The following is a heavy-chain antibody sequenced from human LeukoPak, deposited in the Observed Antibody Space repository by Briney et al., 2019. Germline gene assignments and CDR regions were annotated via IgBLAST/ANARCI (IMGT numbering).Heavy chain of an antibody. D-gene: IGHD3-9*01. CDR3: AKDEMRYFDWLLQAFDY. CDR2: IYSGGST. CDR1: GFTVSSNY. J-gene: IGHJ4*02. V-gene: IGHV3-53*05. Sequence: GGSLRLSCAASGFTVSSNYMSWVRQAPGKGLEWVSVIYSGGSTYYADSVKGRFTISRDNSKNTLYLQMNSLRAEDTAVYYCAKDEMRYFDWLLQAFDYWGQGTLVTVSS.